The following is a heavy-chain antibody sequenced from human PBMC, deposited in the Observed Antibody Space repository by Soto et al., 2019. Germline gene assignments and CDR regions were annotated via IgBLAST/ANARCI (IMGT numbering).Heavy chain of an antibody. CDR3: ARELTIFGVVILGY. V-gene: IGHV3-21*01. CDR2: ISSSSSYI. Sequence: EVQLVESGGGLVKPGGSLRLSCAASGFTFSSYSMNWVRQAPGKGLEWVSSISSSSSYIYYADSVKGRFTISRDNAKNSLYLQMNSLRAEDTAVYYCARELTIFGVVILGYWGQGTLVTVSS. J-gene: IGHJ4*02. CDR1: GFTFSSYS. D-gene: IGHD3-3*01.